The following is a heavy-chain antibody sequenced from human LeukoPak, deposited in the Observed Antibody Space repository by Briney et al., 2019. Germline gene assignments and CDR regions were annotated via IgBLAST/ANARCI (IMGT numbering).Heavy chain of an antibody. CDR3: ARLKTYGDIPMDV. Sequence: SVKVSCKASGGTFSSYAISWVRQAPGQGLEWMGGIIPIFGTANYAQKFQGRVTITADESTSTAYMELSSLRSEDTAVYYCARLKTYGDIPMDVWGQGTTVTVSS. D-gene: IGHD4-17*01. J-gene: IGHJ6*02. V-gene: IGHV1-69*13. CDR1: GGTFSSYA. CDR2: IIPIFGTA.